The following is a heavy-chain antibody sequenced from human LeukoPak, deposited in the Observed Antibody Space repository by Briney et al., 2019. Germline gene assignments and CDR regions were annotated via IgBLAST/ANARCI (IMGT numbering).Heavy chain of an antibody. Sequence: ASVKVSCKASGYTFTGYYMHWVRQAPGQGLEWMGWINPNSGGTNYAQKFQGRVTMTGDTSISTAYMELSRLRSDDTAVYYCARGSPSTYYYDSSGYYSYDYWGQGTLVTVSS. CDR3: ARGSPSTYYYDSSGYYSYDY. CDR2: INPNSGGT. J-gene: IGHJ4*02. CDR1: GYTFTGYY. V-gene: IGHV1-2*02. D-gene: IGHD3-22*01.